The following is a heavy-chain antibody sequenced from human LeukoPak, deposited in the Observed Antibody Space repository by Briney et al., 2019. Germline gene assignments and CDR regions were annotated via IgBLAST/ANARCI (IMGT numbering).Heavy chain of an antibody. CDR2: IDRGVGST. CDR3: VKKGQADDYGNPD. J-gene: IGHJ4*02. Sequence: GGSLRLSCAASGFTFSLYDMSWVRQAPGKGLECVSAIDRGVGSTYYADSVKGRFTISRDHSKNTLYLQMNNLRADDTAEYYCVKKGQADDYGNPDWGQGALVTVSP. V-gene: IGHV3-23*01. D-gene: IGHD4-17*01. CDR1: GFTFSLYD.